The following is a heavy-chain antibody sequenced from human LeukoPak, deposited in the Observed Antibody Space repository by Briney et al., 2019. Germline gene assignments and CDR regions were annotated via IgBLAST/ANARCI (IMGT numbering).Heavy chain of an antibody. CDR3: ARDPGVYYDSSGYSYNWFDP. D-gene: IGHD3-22*01. Sequence: GGSLRLSCTVSGFTVSSNSMSWVRQAPGKGLEWVSFIYSDNTHYSDSVKGRFTISRDNAKNSLYLQMNSLRAEDTALYYCARDPGVYYDSSGYSYNWFDPWGQGTLVTVSS. CDR1: GFTVSSNS. CDR2: IYSDNT. J-gene: IGHJ5*02. V-gene: IGHV3-53*01.